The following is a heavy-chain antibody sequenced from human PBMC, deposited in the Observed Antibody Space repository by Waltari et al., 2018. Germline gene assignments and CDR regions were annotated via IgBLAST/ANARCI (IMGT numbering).Heavy chain of an antibody. D-gene: IGHD1-20*01. CDR2: ICVSDDK. Sequence: EVQLLESGGGLVQPGGSLRLSCAASGIIFNNFAINWVLLAPGTGLDWVYVICVSDDKDYADSVKGRFTVSRDTSQNTVYLQMNGLRAEDTAIYYCATPFYNWDDPLHSWGQGTLVAVSS. J-gene: IGHJ4*02. CDR1: GIIFNNFA. CDR3: ATPFYNWDDPLHS. V-gene: IGHV3-23*01.